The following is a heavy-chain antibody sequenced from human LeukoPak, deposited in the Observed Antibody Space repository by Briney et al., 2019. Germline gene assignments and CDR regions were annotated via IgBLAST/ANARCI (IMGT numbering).Heavy chain of an antibody. CDR1: GFTFTSYA. V-gene: IGHV3-7*05. D-gene: IGHD3-10*01. J-gene: IGHJ4*02. Sequence: GGSLRLSCAASGFTFTSYAMGWVRQAPGKGLEWVATIKEDGSDKYYVDSVRGRFTISRDNAENSLYLQMNSLTAEDTALYYCVRDGIRDIPGIITIRYDYWGQGTLVTVSS. CDR2: IKEDGSDK. CDR3: VRDGIRDIPGIITIRYDY.